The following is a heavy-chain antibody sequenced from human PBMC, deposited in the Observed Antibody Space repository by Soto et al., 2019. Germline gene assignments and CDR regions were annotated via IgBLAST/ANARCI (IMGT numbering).Heavy chain of an antibody. CDR3: ARLPGVRGVFDGFNV. J-gene: IGHJ3*01. D-gene: IGHD3-10*01. CDR2: IYPGDSDT. Sequence: GESLKISCKGSGYSFAGYWIGWVRQMPGKGLDWMGVIYPGDSDTRYSPSFHGQVTISADKSISTAYLQWSSLKASDTAMYFCARLPGVRGVFDGFNVWGQGTMVTVSS. CDR1: GYSFAGYW. V-gene: IGHV5-51*01.